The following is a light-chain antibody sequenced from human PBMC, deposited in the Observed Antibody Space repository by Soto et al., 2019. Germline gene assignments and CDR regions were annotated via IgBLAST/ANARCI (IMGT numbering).Light chain of an antibody. CDR3: HQSFSFPRT. CDR1: QSVSSN. J-gene: IGKJ2*01. Sequence: EIVMTQSPATLSVSPGERATLSCRASQSVSSNLAWYQQKPGQAPRLLIYGASTRATGIPARFSGSGSGTEFTLTISSLQSEDFATYFCHQSFSFPRTFGQGTKLEIK. CDR2: GAS. V-gene: IGKV3-15*01.